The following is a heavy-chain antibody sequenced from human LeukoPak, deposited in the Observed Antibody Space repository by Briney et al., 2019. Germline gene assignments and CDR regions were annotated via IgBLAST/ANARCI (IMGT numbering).Heavy chain of an antibody. D-gene: IGHD1-26*01. Sequence: PGGSLRLSCAASGFTFSSYAMHWVRQAPGKGLEWVAVISYDGRNKFYADSVKGRFTISRDYSKNTLYLQMNSLRAEDTAVYYCATHTGIVGATEYYFDYWGQGTLVTVSS. CDR3: ATHTGIVGATEYYFDY. J-gene: IGHJ4*02. CDR1: GFTFSSYA. V-gene: IGHV3-30*04. CDR2: ISYDGRNK.